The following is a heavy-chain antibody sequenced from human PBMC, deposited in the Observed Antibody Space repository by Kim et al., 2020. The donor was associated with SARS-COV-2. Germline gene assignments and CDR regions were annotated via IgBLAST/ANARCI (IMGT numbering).Heavy chain of an antibody. CDR2: VNYYGTT. CDR3: ASAFCGGDCYAWKNDYID. D-gene: IGHD2-21*02. V-gene: IGHV4-34*01. J-gene: IGHJ6*03. CDR1: GLSFSHYY. Sequence: SETLSLTCGVYGLSFSHYYWTWIRQSPGKGLEWIGEVNYYGTTGYNPSLTSRVIISLDSPNRKFSLDLSSVTASDTGVFYYASAFCGGDCYAWKNDYID.